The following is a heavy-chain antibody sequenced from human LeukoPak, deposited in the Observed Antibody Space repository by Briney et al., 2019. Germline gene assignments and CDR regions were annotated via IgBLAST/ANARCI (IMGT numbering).Heavy chain of an antibody. CDR2: INHSGST. CDR1: GGSFSGYY. CDR3: ARGVRRSAFDI. J-gene: IGHJ3*02. D-gene: IGHD1-26*01. V-gene: IGHV4-34*01. Sequence: PSETLSLTCAVYGGSFSGYYWSWIRQPPGKGLEWIGEINHSGSTNYNPSLKSRVTISVDTSKNQFSLKLSSVTAADTAVYYCARGVRRSAFDIWGQGTMVTVSS.